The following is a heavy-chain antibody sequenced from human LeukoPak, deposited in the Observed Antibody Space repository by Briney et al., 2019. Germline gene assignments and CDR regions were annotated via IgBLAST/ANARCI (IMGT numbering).Heavy chain of an antibody. J-gene: IGHJ4*02. CDR3: AKTGYCSGGNCLYFDN. D-gene: IGHD2-15*01. V-gene: IGHV3-23*01. CDR1: GFTFSSYA. Sequence: GGSLRLSCAASGFTFSSYAMSWVRQAPGKGLEWVSAISGSGGSTYYADSVKGRFTISRDNAKNSLYLQMNSLRAEDTALYYCAKTGYCSGGNCLYFDNWGQGTLVTVSS. CDR2: ISGSGGST.